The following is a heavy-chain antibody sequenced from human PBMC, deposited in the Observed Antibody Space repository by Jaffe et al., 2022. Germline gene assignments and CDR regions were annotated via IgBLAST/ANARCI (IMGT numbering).Heavy chain of an antibody. J-gene: IGHJ3*02. CDR1: GFTFSSYS. Sequence: EVQLVESGGGLVKPGGSLRLSCAASGFTFSSYSMNWVRQAPGKGLEWVSSISSSSSYIYYADSVKGRFTISRDNAKNSLYLQMNSLRAEDTAVYYCARDPVEGGAFDIWGQGTMVTVSS. D-gene: IGHD3-16*01. V-gene: IGHV3-21*01. CDR3: ARDPVEGGAFDI. CDR2: ISSSSSYI.